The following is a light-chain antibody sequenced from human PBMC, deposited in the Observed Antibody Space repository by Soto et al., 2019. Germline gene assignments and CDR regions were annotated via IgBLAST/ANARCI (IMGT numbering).Light chain of an antibody. J-gene: IGKJ1*01. CDR3: HQYGSSPRGT. V-gene: IGKV3-20*01. CDR1: QSVTSNY. CDR2: AAS. Sequence: DIVLTQSPGTLSLSPGERATLSCRASQSVTSNYLAWYQHKPGQAPRLLIYAASSRATGIPDRFSGSGSGTDFTLTISRLEPEDFAVYYCHQYGSSPRGTFGHGTKVEIK.